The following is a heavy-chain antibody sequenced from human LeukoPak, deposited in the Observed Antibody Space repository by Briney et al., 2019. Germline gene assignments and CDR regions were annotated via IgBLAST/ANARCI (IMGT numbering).Heavy chain of an antibody. Sequence: GRSLRLSCAASGFTFSSYAMHWVRQAPGKGLEWVAVISYDGSNKYYADSVKGRFTISRDNSKNTLYLQMNSLRAEDTAVYYCARGNDILTGSLDAECFQHWGQGTLVTVSS. D-gene: IGHD3-9*01. V-gene: IGHV3-30-3*01. CDR2: ISYDGSNK. CDR3: ARGNDILTGSLDAECFQH. CDR1: GFTFSSYA. J-gene: IGHJ1*01.